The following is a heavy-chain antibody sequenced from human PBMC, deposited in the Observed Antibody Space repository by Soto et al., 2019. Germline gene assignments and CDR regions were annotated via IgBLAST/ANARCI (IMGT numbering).Heavy chain of an antibody. CDR2: LSNNGNNK. J-gene: IGHJ4*02. Sequence: QVQLVESGGRVVQPGMSLSLSCAASGFTFSNYGMHWVRQAPGKGLEWVTHLSNNGNNKLYADSVKGRFIISRDNSKNTLYLQMTSLIPEDTAVYYCAKDGAYTGTYHLEHWGQGTLVTVSS. V-gene: IGHV3-30*18. D-gene: IGHD1-26*01. CDR1: GFTFSNYG. CDR3: AKDGAYTGTYHLEH.